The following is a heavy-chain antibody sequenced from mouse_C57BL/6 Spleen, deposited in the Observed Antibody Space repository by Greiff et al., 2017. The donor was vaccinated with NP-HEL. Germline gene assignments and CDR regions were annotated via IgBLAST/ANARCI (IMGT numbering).Heavy chain of an antibody. CDR1: GYTFTDYY. J-gene: IGHJ3*01. D-gene: IGHD1-2*01. Sequence: VQLQQSGPELVKPGASVKISCKASGYTFTDYYMNWVKQSHGKSLEWIGDINPNNGGTSYNQKFKGKATLTVDKSSSTAYMELRSLTSEDSAVYYCARTAWVLGFAYWGQGTLVTVSA. CDR2: INPNNGGT. CDR3: ARTAWVLGFAY. V-gene: IGHV1-26*01.